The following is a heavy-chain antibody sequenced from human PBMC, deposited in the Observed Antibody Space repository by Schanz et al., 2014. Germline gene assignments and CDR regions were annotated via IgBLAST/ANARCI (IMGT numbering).Heavy chain of an antibody. CDR3: ARRITGTHHNPYYHGMDV. Sequence: EVQLVESGGGLVQPGGSLRLSCAASGFTVSSNYMSWVRQAPGKGLEWVSYISSVGISKYYADPVKGRFTISRDNSKNALYLQMNSLRAEDTAVYYCARRITGTHHNPYYHGMDVWGQGTTVTVSS. CDR2: ISSVGISK. J-gene: IGHJ6*02. V-gene: IGHV3-48*01. D-gene: IGHD1-20*01. CDR1: GFTVSSNY.